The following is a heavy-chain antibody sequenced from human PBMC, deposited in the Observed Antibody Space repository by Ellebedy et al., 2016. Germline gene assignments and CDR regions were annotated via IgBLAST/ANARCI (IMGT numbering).Heavy chain of an antibody. CDR3: ARSPQVGMYFYALDV. CDR1: GFGLDDYS. CDR2: ISYTSLYI. V-gene: IGHV3-21*01. J-gene: IGHJ6*02. Sequence: GESLKISCAASGFGLDDYSMNWVRQAPGKGLEWVASISYTSLYISYADSIKGRFNISRDNAKNSLFLQMNNLRAEDTALYYCARSPQVGMYFYALDVWGQGTTVTVSS. D-gene: IGHD1-26*01.